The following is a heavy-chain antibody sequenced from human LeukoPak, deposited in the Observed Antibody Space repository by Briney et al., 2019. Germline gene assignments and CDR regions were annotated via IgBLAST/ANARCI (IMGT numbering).Heavy chain of an antibody. CDR2: TYTSGDT. Sequence: SETLSLTCTVSRASISDNYWSWSRQPAGKALEWIGRTYTSGDTNYNPSLKSRASVSVDTSKNQFYLSLTYVTAADTAVYYCTIGGASGSLAHWGPGTLVTVSS. V-gene: IGHV4-4*07. CDR3: TIGGASGSLAH. D-gene: IGHD6-13*01. CDR1: RASISDNY. J-gene: IGHJ4*02.